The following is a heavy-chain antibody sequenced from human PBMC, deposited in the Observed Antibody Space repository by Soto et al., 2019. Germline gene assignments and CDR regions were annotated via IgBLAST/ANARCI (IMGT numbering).Heavy chain of an antibody. D-gene: IGHD6-13*01. CDR3: AKVTKRAAAGRYEYYKYGMDV. CDR2: ISGSGGSS. CDR1: GFAFSTYA. J-gene: IGHJ6*02. V-gene: IGHV3-23*01. Sequence: GGSLRLSCAAAGFAFSTYAMTWVRQAPGKGLEWVSVISGSGGSSYYAASVKGRFTISRDNSKNTLFLQVNGLRAEDTAVYYCAKVTKRAAAGRYEYYKYGMDVWGQGTTVTVSS.